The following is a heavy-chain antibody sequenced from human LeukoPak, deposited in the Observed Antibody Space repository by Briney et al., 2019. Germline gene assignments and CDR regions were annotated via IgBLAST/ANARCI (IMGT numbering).Heavy chain of an antibody. CDR1: GVSISAYY. D-gene: IGHD4-17*01. J-gene: IGHJ4*02. CDR2: IYPGESIYASENT. Sequence: PSETLSLTCSVSGVSISAYYWSWIRQPAGKGLEWIGRIYPGESIYASENTNYNPSLKSRVSMSGDTSKNQVSLKLRPVTAADTAVYYCARDPTTVTTIFDSWGQGTLVTVSS. CDR3: ARDPTTVTTIFDS. V-gene: IGHV4-4*07.